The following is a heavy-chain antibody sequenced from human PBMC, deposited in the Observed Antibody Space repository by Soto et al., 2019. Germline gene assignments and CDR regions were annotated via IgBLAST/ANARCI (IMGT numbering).Heavy chain of an antibody. CDR2: INEDSSYI. D-gene: IGHD3-3*01. Sequence: EVQLVESGGGLVKPGGSLRLSCAASGFSFISYSMNWVRQAPGKGLEWVSSINEDSSYIYYAHSLRGRFTIPRDNAKDSLYLQMNSLRAEDTAVYYCVRDFGWYFRSGYMDVWGDGATVTVSS. J-gene: IGHJ6*03. V-gene: IGHV3-21*02. CDR3: VRDFGWYFRSGYMDV. CDR1: GFSFISYS.